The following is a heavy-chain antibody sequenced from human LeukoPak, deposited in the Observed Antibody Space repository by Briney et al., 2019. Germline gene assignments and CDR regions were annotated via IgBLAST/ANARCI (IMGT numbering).Heavy chain of an antibody. D-gene: IGHD1-1*01. V-gene: IGHV4-39*01. CDR2: IYYSGST. CDR3: ARGERLNNWFDP. J-gene: IGHJ5*02. Sequence: SETLSLTCTVSGGSISSSSYYWGWIRQPPGKGLEWIGSIYYSGSTYYNPSLKSRVTISVDTSKNQFSLKLSSVTAADTAVYYCARGERLNNWFDPWGQGTLVTVSS. CDR1: GGSISSSSYY.